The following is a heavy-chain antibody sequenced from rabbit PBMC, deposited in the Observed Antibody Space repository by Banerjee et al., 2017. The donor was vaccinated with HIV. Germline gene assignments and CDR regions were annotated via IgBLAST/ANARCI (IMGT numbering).Heavy chain of an antibody. CDR3: ARSYTGYADNDYARAFKL. Sequence: ICWVRQAPGKGLEWIACIYTGSTGSTYYASWAKGRFTISKTSSTTVTLQMTSLTAADTATYFCARSYTGYADNDYARAFKLWGQGTLVTVS. J-gene: IGHJ4*01. CDR2: IYTGSTGST. V-gene: IGHV1S45*01. D-gene: IGHD7-1*01.